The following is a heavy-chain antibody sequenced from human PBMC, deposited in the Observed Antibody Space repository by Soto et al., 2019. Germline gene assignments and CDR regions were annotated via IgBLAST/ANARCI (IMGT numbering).Heavy chain of an antibody. CDR2: IYSNGDT. J-gene: IGHJ4*02. CDR3: ARKSDSSPVPETDGV. D-gene: IGHD2-8*01. V-gene: IGHV3-53*02. CDR1: GFSVGSNY. Sequence: EVQLVETGGGVIQPGGSLRLSCAASGFSVGSNYMTWVRQSPGKGLEWVSLIYSNGDTDYADSVKGRFSISRDNFKNTLYLQMNNLRAEDTAVYHCARKSDSSPVPETDGVWGRGTLVTVSS.